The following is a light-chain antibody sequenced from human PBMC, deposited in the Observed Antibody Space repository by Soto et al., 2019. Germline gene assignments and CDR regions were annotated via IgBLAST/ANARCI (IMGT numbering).Light chain of an antibody. CDR2: DVS. V-gene: IGKV1-33*01. CDR3: QQYDALPIT. Sequence: IQMTQSPASLSVSVGDRVTITCQASHDITNTLNWYQQKPGKAPKLLIYDVSKLDTGVPSRFSGSGSGTDFTLTICSLQPEDIATYFCQQYDALPITFGQGTRLEIK. J-gene: IGKJ5*01. CDR1: HDITNT.